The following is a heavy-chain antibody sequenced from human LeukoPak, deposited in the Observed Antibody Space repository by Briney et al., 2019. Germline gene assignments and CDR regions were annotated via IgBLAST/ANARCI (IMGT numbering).Heavy chain of an antibody. CDR3: ASALSSSSSYYYYYGMDV. V-gene: IGHV1-69*13. Sequence: SVKVSCKASGGTFSSYAISWVRQAPGQGLEWMGGIIPIFGTANYAQKFQGRVTITADESTSTAYMELSSLRSEDTAVYYCASALSSSSSYYYYYGMDVWGQGTTVTVSS. CDR1: GGTFSSYA. D-gene: IGHD6-6*01. CDR2: IIPIFGTA. J-gene: IGHJ6*02.